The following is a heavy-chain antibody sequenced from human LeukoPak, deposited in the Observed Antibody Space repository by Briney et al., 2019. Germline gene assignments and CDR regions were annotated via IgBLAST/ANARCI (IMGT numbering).Heavy chain of an antibody. V-gene: IGHV3-7*03. CDR2: INSDGSEG. J-gene: IGHJ4*02. CDR3: AKEGGYYDFWSGYYPVWYFDY. D-gene: IGHD3-3*01. Sequence: PGGSLRLSCAVSGFTFSGFWMSWSRQAPGKGLEWVASINSDGSEGYYADVVKGRFTISRDNAKNSLYLQINSLRAEDTAVYYCAKEGGYYDFWSGYYPVWYFDYWGQGTLVTVSS. CDR1: GFTFSGFW.